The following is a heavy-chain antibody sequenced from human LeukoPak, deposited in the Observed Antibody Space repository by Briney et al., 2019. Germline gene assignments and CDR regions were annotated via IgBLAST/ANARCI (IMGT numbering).Heavy chain of an antibody. Sequence: GGSLRLSCAASGFTFSSYYMNWVRQAPGKGLEWISYITGTSTTIYYAESVKGRFTISRDNAKNSLYLQMNSLREEDTAVYYCAREPGFGDFYFDYWGQGTLVTVSS. CDR3: AREPGFGDFYFDY. CDR1: GFTFSSYY. CDR2: ITGTSTTI. V-gene: IGHV3-48*02. D-gene: IGHD2-21*02. J-gene: IGHJ4*02.